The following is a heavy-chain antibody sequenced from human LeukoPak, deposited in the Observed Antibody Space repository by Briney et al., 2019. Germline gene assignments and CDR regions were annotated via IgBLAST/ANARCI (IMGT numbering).Heavy chain of an antibody. CDR1: GGSISSYY. J-gene: IGHJ3*02. V-gene: IGHV4-59*08. Sequence: PSETLSLTCTVSGGSISSYYWSWIRQPPGKGLEWIGYIYYSGSTNYNPSLKSRVTISVDTSKNQFSLKLSSVTAADTAVYYFSXXXXXXXHNPPNDAFDIWGQGTMVTVSS. D-gene: IGHD1-14*01. CDR2: IYYSGST. CDR3: SXXXXXXXHNPPNDAFDI.